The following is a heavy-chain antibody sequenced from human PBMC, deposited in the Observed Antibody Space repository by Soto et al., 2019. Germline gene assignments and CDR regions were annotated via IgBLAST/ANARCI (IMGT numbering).Heavy chain of an antibody. D-gene: IGHD2-8*01. V-gene: IGHV4-59*01. CDR1: GGSISSYY. CDR3: ARDIMGTNYYYYGMDV. Sequence: SETLSLTCTVSGGSISSYYWRWIRQPPGKGLEWIGYIYYSGSTNYNPSLKSRVTISVDTSKNQFSLKLSSVTAADTAVYYCARDIMGTNYYYYGMDVWGQGNTVTVSS. CDR2: IYYSGST. J-gene: IGHJ6*02.